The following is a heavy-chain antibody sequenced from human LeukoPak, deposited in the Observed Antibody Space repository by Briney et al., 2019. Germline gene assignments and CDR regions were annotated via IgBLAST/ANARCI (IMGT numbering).Heavy chain of an antibody. Sequence: GASVKVSCKASGYTFTSYDINWMRQATGQGLEWMGWMNPTSGNTGYANKFQGRVTMTRNTSISTAYSGLSSLRSEDTTVYYCARGGTYYYDSSGYYYVPRRDSYMDVWGKGTTVTVSS. V-gene: IGHV1-8*01. CDR2: MNPTSGNT. CDR3: ARGGTYYYDSSGYYYVPRRDSYMDV. CDR1: GYTFTSYD. D-gene: IGHD3-22*01. J-gene: IGHJ6*03.